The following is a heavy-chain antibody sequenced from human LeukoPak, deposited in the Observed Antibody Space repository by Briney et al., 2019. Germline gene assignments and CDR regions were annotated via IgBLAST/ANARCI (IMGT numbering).Heavy chain of an antibody. CDR1: GGSISSYY. Sequence: SETLSLTCTVSGGSISSYYWSWIRQPPGKGLEWIGYIYYSGSTNYNPSLKSRVSISVDTSKNQFSLKLSYVTAADTAVYYCATRNIVEGFGDFDIWGRETMVTVSS. CDR2: IYYSGST. J-gene: IGHJ3*02. D-gene: IGHD2-21*01. CDR3: ATRNIVEGFGDFDI. V-gene: IGHV4-59*01.